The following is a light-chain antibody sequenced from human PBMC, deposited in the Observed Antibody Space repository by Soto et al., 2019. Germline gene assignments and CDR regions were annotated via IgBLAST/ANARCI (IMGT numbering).Light chain of an antibody. CDR2: PAS. V-gene: IGKV1-39*01. CDR1: QSISTF. CDR3: QQSYRTPIT. J-gene: IGKJ5*01. Sequence: DIQMTQSPSSLSASVGDRFTITCLAIQSISTFLNWYQQKPGKAPNLLIYPASGLQSGVPSRFSGSGSGTDSTLTISSLQPEDFETYYCQQSYRTPITFGQGTRLEIK.